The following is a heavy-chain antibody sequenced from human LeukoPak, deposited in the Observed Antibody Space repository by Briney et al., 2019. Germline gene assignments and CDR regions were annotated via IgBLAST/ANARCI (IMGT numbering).Heavy chain of an antibody. CDR2: ISADGGTT. D-gene: IGHD3-10*01. J-gene: IGHJ4*02. Sequence: HPGGSLRLSCAASGVSFRGYGMHWVRQAPGRGLEYVSAISADGGTTDYLNSVKGRFTISRDNSKNTLYLQMGRLRSDDTAIYYCARGRGGPPFDFWGQGTVVTVAS. CDR3: ARGRGGPPFDF. CDR1: GVSFRGYG. V-gene: IGHV3-64*01.